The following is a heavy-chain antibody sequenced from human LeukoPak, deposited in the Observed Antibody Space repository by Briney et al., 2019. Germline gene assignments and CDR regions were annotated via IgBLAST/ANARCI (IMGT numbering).Heavy chain of an antibody. Sequence: GGSLRLSCAASGFTFSSYSMNWVRQAPGKGLEWVSYISSSSSTIYYADSVKGRFTISRDSAKNSLYLQMNSLRAEDTAVYYCARAPRGRYSSGWYGNWGQGTLVTVSS. CDR3: ARAPRGRYSSGWYGN. CDR2: ISSSSSTI. J-gene: IGHJ4*02. CDR1: GFTFSSYS. D-gene: IGHD6-19*01. V-gene: IGHV3-48*01.